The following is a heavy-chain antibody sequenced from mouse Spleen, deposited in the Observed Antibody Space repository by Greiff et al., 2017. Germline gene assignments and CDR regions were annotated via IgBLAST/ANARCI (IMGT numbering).Heavy chain of an antibody. Sequence: QVQLQQSGPGLVQPSQSLSITCTVSGFSLTSYGVHWVRQSPGKGLEWLGVIWSGGITDYNVTFISRLNITKDNSKSQVFFKMNSLQGDDTAIYYCAGGNWYFDVWGTGTTVTVSS. CDR3: AGGNWYFDV. CDR1: GFSLTSYG. V-gene: IGHV2-2*01. J-gene: IGHJ1*03. CDR2: IWSGGIT.